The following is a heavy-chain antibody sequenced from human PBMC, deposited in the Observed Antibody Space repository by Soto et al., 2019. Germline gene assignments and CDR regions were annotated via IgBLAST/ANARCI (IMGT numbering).Heavy chain of an antibody. V-gene: IGHV1-69*13. J-gene: IGHJ5*02. CDR2: IIPAFGTT. D-gene: IGHD3-10*01. Sequence: GASVKVSFKASGDSFGSYAVSWVRQARGQGLEWMGAIIPAFGTTNNTKKFQGRVTITADDSTTTAYMELSSLRSDDTAVYYCAREPFGRFDPWGQGTLVTVSS. CDR3: AREPFGRFDP. CDR1: GDSFGSYA.